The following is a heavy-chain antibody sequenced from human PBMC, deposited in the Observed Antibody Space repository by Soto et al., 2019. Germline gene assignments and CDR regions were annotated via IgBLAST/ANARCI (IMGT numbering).Heavy chain of an antibody. V-gene: IGHV3-72*01. Sequence: EVQLVESGGGLVQPGGSLRLSCAASGLIFSDYHMDWVRHAPGKGLEWVGRIRRKANSYTTEYAASVKGRFTISRDDSKNSLYLQMNSLKSEDTAVYYCAILGGWPGGSSGMDVWGQGITVTVSS. CDR3: AILGGWPGGSSGMDV. CDR2: IRRKANSYTT. D-gene: IGHD6-19*01. J-gene: IGHJ6*02. CDR1: GLIFSDYH.